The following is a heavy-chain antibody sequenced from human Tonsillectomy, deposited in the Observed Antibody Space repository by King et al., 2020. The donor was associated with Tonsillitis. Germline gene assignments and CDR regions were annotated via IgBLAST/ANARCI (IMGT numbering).Heavy chain of an antibody. CDR3: ARDGGWSFHLYYFDS. D-gene: IGHD1-26*01. CDR2: ISYDGSNK. Sequence: VQLVESGGGVVQPGRSLRLSCAASGFTFSSYAMHWVRQAPGKGLEWVAVISYDGSNKYYADSVKGRFTISRDNSKNTLYLQMNSLRAEDTAVYYCARDGGWSFHLYYFDSWGQGTLVTVSS. J-gene: IGHJ4*02. V-gene: IGHV3-30-3*01. CDR1: GFTFSSYA.